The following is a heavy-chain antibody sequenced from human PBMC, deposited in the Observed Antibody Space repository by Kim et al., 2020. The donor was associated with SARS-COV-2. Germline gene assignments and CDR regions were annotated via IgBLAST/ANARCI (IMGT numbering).Heavy chain of an antibody. CDR1: GGTFSSYA. Sequence: SVKVSCKASGGTFSSYAISWVRQAPGQGLEWMGGIIPIFGTANYAQKFQARVTITADESTSTAYMELSSLRSEYTAVYYCARDSAPRNYYDSSGYYYDAFDSWGQGTMVTGSS. CDR3: ARDSAPRNYYDSSGYYYDAFDS. D-gene: IGHD3-22*01. J-gene: IGHJ3*02. CDR2: IIPIFGTA. V-gene: IGHV1-69*13.